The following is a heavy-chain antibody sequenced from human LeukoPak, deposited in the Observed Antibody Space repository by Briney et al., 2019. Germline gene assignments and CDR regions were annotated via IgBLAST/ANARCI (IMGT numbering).Heavy chain of an antibody. CDR2: ISYDGSNK. Sequence: PGGSLRLSCAASGFTFSSYAMHWVRQAPGKGLEWVAVISYDGSNKYYADSVKGRFTISRDNSKNTLYLQMNSLRAEDTAVYYCARWPVTTGYYYYGMDVWGQGTTVTVSS. J-gene: IGHJ6*02. D-gene: IGHD4-17*01. CDR3: ARWPVTTGYYYYGMDV. CDR1: GFTFSSYA. V-gene: IGHV3-30-3*01.